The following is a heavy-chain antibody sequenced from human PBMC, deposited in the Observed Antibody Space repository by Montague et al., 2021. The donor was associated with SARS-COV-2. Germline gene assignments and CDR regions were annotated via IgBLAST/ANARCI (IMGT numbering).Heavy chain of an antibody. J-gene: IGHJ6*02. D-gene: IGHD3-3*01. CDR3: ARDGSLRLEFLIGPRHYSYGMDV. V-gene: IGHV4-39*07. CDR2: VYYSGST. Sequence: SETLSLTCTVSGGSISSSRYYWGWIRQPPGKGLEWIGSVYYSGSTYYNPSLKSRVTISVDTSKNQFSLKLSSVTAADTAVYYCARDGSLRLEFLIGPRHYSYGMDVWGQGTTVTVSS. CDR1: GGSISSSRYY.